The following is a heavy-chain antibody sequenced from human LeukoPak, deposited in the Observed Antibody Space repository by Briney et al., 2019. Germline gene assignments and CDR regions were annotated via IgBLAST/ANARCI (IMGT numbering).Heavy chain of an antibody. CDR1: GGSISSYY. Sequence: SGTLSLTCTVSGGSISSYYWSWIRQPPGKGLEWIGYIYYSGSTNYNPSLKSRVTISVDTSKNQFSLKLSSVTAADTAVYYCARSSGWNYYYYGMDVWGQGTTVTVSS. D-gene: IGHD6-19*01. J-gene: IGHJ6*02. V-gene: IGHV4-59*01. CDR3: ARSSGWNYYYYGMDV. CDR2: IYYSGST.